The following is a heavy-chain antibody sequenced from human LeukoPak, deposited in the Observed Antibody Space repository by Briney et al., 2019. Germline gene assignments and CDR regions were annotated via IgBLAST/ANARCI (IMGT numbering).Heavy chain of an antibody. CDR3: AKGVPGSGWYSGFDAFDI. J-gene: IGHJ3*02. CDR2: INGSGGVT. D-gene: IGHD6-19*01. V-gene: IGHV3-23*01. Sequence: GGSLRLSCAASGFTFSSHAMSWVRQAPGKGLEWVSGINGSGGVTYYADSVKGRFSISRDNSKNTVYLQMNSLRVEDTAVYYCAKGVPGSGWYSGFDAFDIWGQGTMVTVSS. CDR1: GFTFSSHA.